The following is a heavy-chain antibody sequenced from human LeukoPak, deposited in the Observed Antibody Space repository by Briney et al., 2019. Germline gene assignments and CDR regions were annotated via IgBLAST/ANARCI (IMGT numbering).Heavy chain of an antibody. J-gene: IGHJ4*02. CDR1: GFTFSSYG. D-gene: IGHD3-22*01. Sequence: PGRSLRLSCAASGFTFSSYGMRWVRQASGKGLEWAAVISYDGSNKYYADSVKGRFTISRDNSKNTLYLQMNSLRAEDTAVYYCAKGRYYDSSGYHYYFDYWGQGTLVTVSS. CDR2: ISYDGSNK. V-gene: IGHV3-30*18. CDR3: AKGRYYDSSGYHYYFDY.